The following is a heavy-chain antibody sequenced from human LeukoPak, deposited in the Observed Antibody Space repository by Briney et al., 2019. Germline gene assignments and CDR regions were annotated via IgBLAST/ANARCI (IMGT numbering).Heavy chain of an antibody. CDR2: VSHRGST. J-gene: IGHJ5*02. Sequence: SETLSLTCTVSGYSISNGYYWGWIRQSPGKGLEWVGSVSHRGSTYYNPPLKSRVTISVDTSKNQFSLKLSSVTAADTAVYYCARRGILRYFDWSFWFDPWGQGTLVTVSS. CDR1: GYSISNGYY. D-gene: IGHD3-9*01. V-gene: IGHV4-38-2*02. CDR3: ARRGILRYFDWSFWFDP.